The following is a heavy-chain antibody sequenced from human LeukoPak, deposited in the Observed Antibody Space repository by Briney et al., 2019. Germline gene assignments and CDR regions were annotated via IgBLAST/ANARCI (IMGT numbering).Heavy chain of an antibody. J-gene: IGHJ4*02. CDR1: GDSVSSNSAA. V-gene: IGHV6-1*01. D-gene: IGHD6-19*01. CDR3: ARDQYSSGWYRFDY. CDR2: TYYRSKWYN. Sequence: SQTLSLTCAISGDSVSSNSAAWNWIRQPPSRGLEWLGRTYYRSKWYNDYAVSVKSRITINPDTSKNQFSLQLNSVTPEDSAVYYCARDQYSSGWYRFDYWGQGTLVTVSS.